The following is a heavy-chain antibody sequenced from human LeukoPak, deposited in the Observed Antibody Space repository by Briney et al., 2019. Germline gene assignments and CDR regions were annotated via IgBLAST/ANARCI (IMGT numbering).Heavy chain of an antibody. CDR2: IWYDGSNK. J-gene: IGHJ4*02. D-gene: IGHD3-10*01. V-gene: IGHV3-33*01. Sequence: GRSLRLSCAASGFTFSSYGMHGLRQAPGKGLEWVAVIWYDGSNKYYADSVKGRFTISRDNSKNTLYLQMNSLRAEDTAVYYCARVGQGSGSYYKNPMDYWGQGTLVTVSS. CDR1: GFTFSSYG. CDR3: ARVGQGSGSYYKNPMDY.